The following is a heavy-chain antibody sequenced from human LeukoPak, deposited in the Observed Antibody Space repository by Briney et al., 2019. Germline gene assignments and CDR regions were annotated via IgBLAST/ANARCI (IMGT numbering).Heavy chain of an antibody. D-gene: IGHD4-17*01. J-gene: IGHJ4*02. CDR1: GGTFSSYA. CDR3: ARGAAGDYVDW. Sequence: ASVKVSCKASGGTFSSYAISWVRQAPGQGLEWMGWMNPNSGNTGYAQKFQGRVTMTRNTSISTAYMELSSLRSEDTAVYYCARGAAGDYVDWWGQGTLVTVSS. V-gene: IGHV1-8*02. CDR2: MNPNSGNT.